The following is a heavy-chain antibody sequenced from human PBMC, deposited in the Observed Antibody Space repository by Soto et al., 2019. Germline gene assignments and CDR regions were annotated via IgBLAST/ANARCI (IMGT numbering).Heavy chain of an antibody. CDR2: IIPILGIA. D-gene: IGHD6-13*01. CDR3: ARDEYSSRWYGRYYYGMDV. Sequence: QVQLVQSGAEVKKPGSSVKVSCKASGGTFSSYTISWVRQAPGQGLEWMGRIIPILGIANYAQKFQGRVTITADKSTSTAYLELSSLRSEDTAVYYCARDEYSSRWYGRYYYGMDVWGQGTTVTVSS. J-gene: IGHJ6*02. CDR1: GGTFSSYT. V-gene: IGHV1-69*08.